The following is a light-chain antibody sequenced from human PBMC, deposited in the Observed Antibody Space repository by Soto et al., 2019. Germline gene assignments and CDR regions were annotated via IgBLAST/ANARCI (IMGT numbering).Light chain of an antibody. CDR1: QDISHY. V-gene: IGKV1-27*01. J-gene: IGKJ1*01. CDR2: YAA. CDR3: QQYTKDTPGT. Sequence: DVQMTQSPSALSASVGDRVTFTCRASQDISHYLAWYQQRPGKVPKLLIYYAANLQVGVPSRFSGSGSGTDFTLTIISLQPDDVGTYYCQQYTKDTPGTFGEGTKVDLK.